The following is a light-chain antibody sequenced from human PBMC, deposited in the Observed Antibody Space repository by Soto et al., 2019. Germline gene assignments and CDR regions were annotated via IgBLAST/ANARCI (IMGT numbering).Light chain of an antibody. CDR3: QQTHEYAAWT. CDR2: DAS. Sequence: DIQMTQSPSTLSASVGDRVTITCRASQSISSWLAWYRQKPGKAPKLLIYDASSLESGVPSRLRGSGFGKEFTLTISSLKPQAFDIYYCQQTHEYAAWTLGKGTKVHIK. J-gene: IGKJ1*01. CDR1: QSISSW. V-gene: IGKV1-5*01.